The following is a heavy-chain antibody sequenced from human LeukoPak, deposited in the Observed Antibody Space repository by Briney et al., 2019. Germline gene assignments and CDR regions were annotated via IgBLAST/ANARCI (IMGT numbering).Heavy chain of an antibody. Sequence: GGSLRLSCAASGFTFSGYTMTWVRQAPGKGLEWVSSISNSSTYIYYADSVKGRSTISRDNVQNSLYLQMNSLRAEDTAVYYCAMRGDTLVIPATYMFDYWGQGTLVTVSS. CDR3: AMRGDTLVIPATYMFDY. V-gene: IGHV3-21*01. CDR2: ISNSSTYI. CDR1: GFTFSGYT. D-gene: IGHD2-2*01. J-gene: IGHJ4*02.